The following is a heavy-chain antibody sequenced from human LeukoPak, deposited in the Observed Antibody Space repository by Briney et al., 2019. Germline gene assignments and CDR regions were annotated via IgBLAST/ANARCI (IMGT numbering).Heavy chain of an antibody. CDR1: GGTFSSYA. D-gene: IGHD5-12*01. CDR2: IIPIFGTA. CDR3: ARPRYSGYDPHY. J-gene: IGHJ4*02. V-gene: IGHV1-69*13. Sequence: AASVKVSCKASGGTFSSYAISWVRQAPGQGLEWMGGIIPIFGTANYAQKFQGRVTITADESTSTAYMELSSLRSEDTAVYYCARPRYSGYDPHYWGQGTLVTVSS.